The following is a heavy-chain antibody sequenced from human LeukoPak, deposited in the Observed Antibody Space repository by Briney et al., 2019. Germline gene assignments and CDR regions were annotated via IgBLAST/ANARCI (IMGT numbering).Heavy chain of an antibody. CDR3: ARDSARGSRIAVAVLPSYYFVY. CDR1: GYTFTGYY. D-gene: IGHD6-19*01. Sequence: AASVKVSCKASGYTFTGYYMHWVRQAPGQGLEWMGWINPNSGGTNYAQKFQGRVTMTRDTSISTAYMELSRLRSDDTAVYYCARDSARGSRIAVAVLPSYYFVYWGQGTLVTVSS. CDR2: INPNSGGT. J-gene: IGHJ4*02. V-gene: IGHV1-2*02.